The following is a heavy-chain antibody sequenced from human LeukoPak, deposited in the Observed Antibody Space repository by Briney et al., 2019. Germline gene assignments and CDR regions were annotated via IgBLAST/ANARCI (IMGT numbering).Heavy chain of an antibody. D-gene: IGHD3-22*01. CDR1: GFTFSSYW. CDR2: IKEDGSEK. V-gene: IGHV3-7*05. Sequence: GGSLRLSCATSGFTFSSYWMSWVRRAPGKGLEWVANIKEDGSEKYYVDSVKGRFTISRDNAKNSLSLQLNSLRAEDTAVYYCTRDHDSTPFDYWGQGTLVTVSS. J-gene: IGHJ4*02. CDR3: TRDHDSTPFDY.